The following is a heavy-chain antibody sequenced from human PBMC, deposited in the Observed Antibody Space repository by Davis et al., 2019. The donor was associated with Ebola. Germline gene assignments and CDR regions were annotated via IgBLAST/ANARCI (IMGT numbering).Heavy chain of an antibody. J-gene: IGHJ4*02. CDR1: GFTVNNNY. V-gene: IGHV3-66*01. D-gene: IGHD3-16*01. CDR3: TKANVAVFGAFDY. CDR2: IFITGTT. Sequence: GESLKISCAASGFTVNNNYMGWVRQAPGKGLEWVSVIFITGTTHNTASVKGRFTISRDNSKNTLYLQMNSLRAEDTAVYYCTKANVAVFGAFDYWGQGTLVTVSS.